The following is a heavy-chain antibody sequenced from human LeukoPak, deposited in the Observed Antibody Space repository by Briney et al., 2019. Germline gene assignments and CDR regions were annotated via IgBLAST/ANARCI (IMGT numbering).Heavy chain of an antibody. D-gene: IGHD3-3*01. Sequence: GGSLRLSCAASGFTFSSYGMHWVRQAPGKGLEWVAFIRYDGSNKYYAASVKGRFTISRDNSKNTLYLQMNSLRAEDTDVYYCAKNQSTYYDFWSGYYGFYYWGQGTLVTVSS. V-gene: IGHV3-30*02. CDR3: AKNQSTYYDFWSGYYGFYY. CDR2: IRYDGSNK. CDR1: GFTFSSYG. J-gene: IGHJ4*02.